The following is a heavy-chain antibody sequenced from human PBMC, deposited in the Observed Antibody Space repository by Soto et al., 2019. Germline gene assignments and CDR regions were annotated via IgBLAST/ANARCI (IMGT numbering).Heavy chain of an antibody. CDR2: IIPMFGAE. D-gene: IGHD1-7*01. J-gene: IGHJ6*02. CDR1: GGTFSGYA. CDR3: ARGVGGTSGDFARERFYYHHLDV. Sequence: PGPSVKVSCKASGGTFSGYAINRVRQAPGQGLEWMGGIIPMFGAEKYAQKFQGRVTITAAYMELRSLRSEDTAVYYCARGVGGTSGDFARERFYYHHLDVWGQGTTVTVSS. V-gene: IGHV1-69*13.